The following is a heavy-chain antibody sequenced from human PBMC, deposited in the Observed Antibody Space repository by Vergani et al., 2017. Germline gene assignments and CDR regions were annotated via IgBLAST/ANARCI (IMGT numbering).Heavy chain of an antibody. CDR1: GYTFTSYG. D-gene: IGHD3-9*01. CDR3: ARISRYFDWLPDYYFDY. V-gene: IGHV1-18*01. J-gene: IGHJ4*02. Sequence: QVQLVQSGAEVKPPGASVKVSCKASGYTFTSYGISWVRQAPGQGLEWMGWISAYNGNTNYAQKLQGRVTMTTDTSTSTAYMELRSLRSDDTAVYYCARISRYFDWLPDYYFDYWGQGTLVTVSS. CDR2: ISAYNGNT.